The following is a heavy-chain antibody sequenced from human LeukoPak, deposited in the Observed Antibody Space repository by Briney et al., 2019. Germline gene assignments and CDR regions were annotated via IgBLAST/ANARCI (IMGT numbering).Heavy chain of an antibody. Sequence: SETLSLTCTVSGGSVSSVSDYWGWIRQPPGKGLEWIGHIYYSGSTNYNPSLKSRVTISLDTSKNQFSLKLSSVTAADTAVYYCARDRPVYGSGSYPDYWGQGTLVTVSS. CDR3: ARDRPVYGSGSYPDY. CDR2: IYYSGST. D-gene: IGHD3-10*01. CDR1: GGSVSSVSDY. V-gene: IGHV4-61*01. J-gene: IGHJ4*02.